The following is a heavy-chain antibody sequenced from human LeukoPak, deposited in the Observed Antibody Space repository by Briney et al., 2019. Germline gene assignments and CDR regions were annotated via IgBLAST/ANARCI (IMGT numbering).Heavy chain of an antibody. Sequence: PGRSLRLSCAASGFTFDDYAMHWVRQAPGKGLEWVSGISWNSGSIGYADSVKGRFTISRDNAKNSLYLQMNSLRAEDTALYYCAKDRAGSSSGWYRVRIDYWGQGTLVTVSS. J-gene: IGHJ4*02. CDR3: AKDRAGSSSGWYRVRIDY. CDR1: GFTFDDYA. V-gene: IGHV3-9*01. CDR2: ISWNSGSI. D-gene: IGHD6-19*01.